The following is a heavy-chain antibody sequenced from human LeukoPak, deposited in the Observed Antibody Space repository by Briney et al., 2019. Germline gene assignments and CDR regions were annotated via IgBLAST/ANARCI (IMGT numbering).Heavy chain of an antibody. CDR2: INPNSGGT. Sequence: ASVKVSCKASGYTFTGYYMHWVRQAPGQGLEWMGWINPNSGGTNYAQKFQGRVTMTRDTSISTAYMELSRLRSDDTAVYYCASPPQDIVVVVAATPAPLHDAFDVWGQGTMVTVSS. CDR3: ASPPQDIVVVVAATPAPLHDAFDV. V-gene: IGHV1-2*02. J-gene: IGHJ3*01. CDR1: GYTFTGYY. D-gene: IGHD2-15*01.